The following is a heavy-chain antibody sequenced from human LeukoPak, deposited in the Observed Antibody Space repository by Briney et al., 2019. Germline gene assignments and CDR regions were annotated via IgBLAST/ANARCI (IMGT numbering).Heavy chain of an antibody. CDR1: GGSISSSTYY. J-gene: IGHJ4*02. V-gene: IGHV4-39*01. D-gene: IGHD6-19*01. Sequence: SETLSLTCTVPGGSISSSTYYWGWIRQPPGKGLEWIGSIYYSGSTYYNPSLKSRVTISVDTSKNQFSLKLSSVTAADTAVYYCARHYGSGWYGEFDYWGQGTLVTVSS. CDR2: IYYSGST. CDR3: ARHYGSGWYGEFDY.